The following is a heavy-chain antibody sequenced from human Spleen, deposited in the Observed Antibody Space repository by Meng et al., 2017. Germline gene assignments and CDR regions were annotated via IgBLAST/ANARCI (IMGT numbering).Heavy chain of an antibody. J-gene: IGHJ4*02. CDR2: ISANNGNT. D-gene: IGHD6-19*01. V-gene: IGHV1-18*01. CDR3: ARSARFIAVAGNLDH. Sequence: ASVKVSCKASGYTFTSYGISWVRQAPGQGLEWMGWISANNGNTHYAQKFQDRVTMTTDTSTSTAYMELRSLRSDDTAVYYCARSARFIAVAGNLDHWGQGTLVTVSS. CDR1: GYTFTSYG.